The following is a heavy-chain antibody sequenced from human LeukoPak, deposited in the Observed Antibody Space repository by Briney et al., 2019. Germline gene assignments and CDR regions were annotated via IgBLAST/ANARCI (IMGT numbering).Heavy chain of an antibody. Sequence: SETLSLTCTVSGGSISSYYWSWIRQPPGKGLEYVGYIYYSGSTYYNPSLKSRVTISVDTSKNQFSLKLSSVTAADTAVYYCASARGIAAPDYWGQGTLVTVSS. CDR1: GGSISSYY. CDR2: IYYSGST. J-gene: IGHJ4*02. V-gene: IGHV4-59*01. D-gene: IGHD6-13*01. CDR3: ASARGIAAPDY.